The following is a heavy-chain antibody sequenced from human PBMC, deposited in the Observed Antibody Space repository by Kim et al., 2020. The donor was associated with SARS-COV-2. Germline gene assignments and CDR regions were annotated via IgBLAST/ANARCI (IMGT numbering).Heavy chain of an antibody. D-gene: IGHD5-12*01. CDR1: GFTFSSSW. Sequence: GGSLRLSCVASGFTFSSSWMSWVRQAPGKGLEWVANIKTDGSAQYYVDSVKGRFTISRDNAKKSLYLQMNSLRAEDTAVYYCVRDDPGYGGYRYWAQGTL. V-gene: IGHV3-7*01. CDR3: VRDDPGYGGYRY. CDR2: IKTDGSAQ. J-gene: IGHJ4*02.